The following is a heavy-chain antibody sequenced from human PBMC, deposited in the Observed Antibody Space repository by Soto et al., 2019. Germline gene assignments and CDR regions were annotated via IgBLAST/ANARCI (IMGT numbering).Heavy chain of an antibody. CDR2: INPNRGDT. D-gene: IGHD1-26*01. J-gene: IGHJ6*04. Sequence: ASVKVSCKASGYSFTVYYIHWVRQAPGQGLEWMGWINPNRGDTNYAQNFQGWVTMTRDTSMNTAYMELSRLRSDDTAVYYCARDHSLGQRGAYYYYNGRNVWGKGTTVTVSS. V-gene: IGHV1-2*04. CDR1: GYSFTVYY. CDR3: ARDHSLGQRGAYYYYNGRNV.